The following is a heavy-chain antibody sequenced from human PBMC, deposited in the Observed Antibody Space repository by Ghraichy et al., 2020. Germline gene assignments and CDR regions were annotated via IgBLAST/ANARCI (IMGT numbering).Heavy chain of an antibody. CDR2: ISGSGGST. CDR3: AKDGGSIAADAGMDV. Sequence: ESLNISCAASGFTFSSYAMSWVRQAPGKGLEWVSAISGSGGSTYYADSVKGRFTISRDNSKNTLYLQMNSLRAEDTAVYYCAKDGGSIAADAGMDVWGQGTTVTVSS. V-gene: IGHV3-23*01. J-gene: IGHJ6*02. CDR1: GFTFSSYA. D-gene: IGHD6-6*01.